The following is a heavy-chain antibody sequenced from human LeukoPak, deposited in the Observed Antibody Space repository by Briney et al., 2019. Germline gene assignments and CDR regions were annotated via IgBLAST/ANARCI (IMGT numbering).Heavy chain of an antibody. Sequence: GGPLRLSCAASGFTFSSYSMKWVRQAPWKGLEWVSSISSSSSYIYYADSVKGRFTISRDNAKNSLYLQMNSLRAEDTAVYYCAREDSGSYVWGQGTLVTVSS. CDR2: ISSSSSYI. CDR1: GFTFSSYS. J-gene: IGHJ4*02. CDR3: AREDSGSYV. D-gene: IGHD1-26*01. V-gene: IGHV3-21*01.